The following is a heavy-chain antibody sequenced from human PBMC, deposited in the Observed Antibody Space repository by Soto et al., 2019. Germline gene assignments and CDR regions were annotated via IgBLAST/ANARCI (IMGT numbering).Heavy chain of an antibody. Sequence: GESLKISCKGSGYSFTSYWIGWVRQMPGKGLEWMGIIYPGDSDTRYSPSFRGQVTISADKSISTAYLQWSSLKASDTAMYYCARLGGYCSSTKCYGGGDYWGQGTQVTVPS. CDR1: GYSFTSYW. CDR2: IYPGDSDT. D-gene: IGHD2-2*01. J-gene: IGHJ4*02. CDR3: ARLGGYCSSTKCYGGGDY. V-gene: IGHV5-51*01.